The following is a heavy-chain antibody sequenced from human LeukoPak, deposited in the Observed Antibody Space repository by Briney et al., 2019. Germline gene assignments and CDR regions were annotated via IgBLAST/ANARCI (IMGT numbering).Heavy chain of an antibody. V-gene: IGHV3-21*01. CDR2: ISSSSSYI. Sequence: GGSLRLSCAASGFTFSSYSMNWVRQAPGKGLVWVSSISSSSSYIYYADSVKGRFTISRDNAKNSLYLQMNSLRAEDTAVYYCARPVAVGAPGGDYWGQGTLVTVSS. CDR1: GFTFSSYS. CDR3: ARPVAVGAPGGDY. D-gene: IGHD1-26*01. J-gene: IGHJ4*02.